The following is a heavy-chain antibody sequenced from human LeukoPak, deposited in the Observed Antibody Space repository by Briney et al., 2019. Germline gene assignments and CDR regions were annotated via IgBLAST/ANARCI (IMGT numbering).Heavy chain of an antibody. Sequence: GGSLRLSCAASGFTVITNDMTWVRQAPGKGLEWVGCIKSKTDSGKTDYPATLSSRFTILRDDSKNTLFRHMNSLQTEDTALYYCTTVGISWGFDYWGQGTLVTVSS. J-gene: IGHJ4*02. CDR1: GFTVITND. D-gene: IGHD6-13*01. CDR2: IKSKTDSGKT. V-gene: IGHV3-15*01. CDR3: TTVGISWGFDY.